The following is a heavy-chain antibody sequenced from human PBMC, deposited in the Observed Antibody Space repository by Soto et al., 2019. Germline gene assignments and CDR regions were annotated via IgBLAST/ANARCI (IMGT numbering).Heavy chain of an antibody. J-gene: IGHJ4*02. V-gene: IGHV1-18*01. Sequence: QVHLVQSGTDVKKPGASVKVSCKASGYTFTSYNINWLRQAPGQGLEWMGWIRVFNGNTHYAQNFQGRVTMTTDTSTNTAYMELRSLRSDDTGVYYCAREPDSYGGGFYYWGQGTLVTVSS. CDR2: IRVFNGNT. D-gene: IGHD5-18*01. CDR3: AREPDSYGGGFYY. CDR1: GYTFTSYN.